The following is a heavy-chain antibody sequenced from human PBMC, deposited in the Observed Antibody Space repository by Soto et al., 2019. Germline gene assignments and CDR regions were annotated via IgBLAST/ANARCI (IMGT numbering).Heavy chain of an antibody. V-gene: IGHV1-69*02. D-gene: IGHD3-10*01. CDR2: FNPILSMS. Sequence: KVSCKASGDTFNFYTINWVRQAPGLGLEWMGRFNPILSMSNYAQKFEGRVTITADKSTNTAYMELSRLRVEDTAMYYCATSYGSGYRAFDFWGQGALVTVSS. CDR3: ATSYGSGYRAFDF. CDR1: GDTFNFYT. J-gene: IGHJ4*02.